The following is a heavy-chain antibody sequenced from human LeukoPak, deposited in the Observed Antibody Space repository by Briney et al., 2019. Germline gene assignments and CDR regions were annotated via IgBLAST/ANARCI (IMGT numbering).Heavy chain of an antibody. CDR1: GGSISSSSYY. D-gene: IGHD1-26*01. CDR2: IYYSGST. J-gene: IGHJ4*02. CDR3: ARVMGPSRSIVGASD. Sequence: PSETLSLTCTVSGGSISSSSYYWGWIRQPPGKGLEWIGSIYYSGSTYYNPSLKSRVTISVDTSKNQFSLKLSSVTAADTAVYYCARVMGPSRSIVGASDWGQGTLVTVSS. V-gene: IGHV4-39*07.